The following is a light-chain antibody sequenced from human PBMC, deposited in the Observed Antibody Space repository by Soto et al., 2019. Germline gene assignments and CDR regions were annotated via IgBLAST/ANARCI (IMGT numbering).Light chain of an antibody. Sequence: EVVLTQSPNTLSLSPGERATLSCWASQSLRSSYLAWYQRKPGQAPRLLMFAASRRATVIPDRFNSSGSGTDFILTISRLEPEDVAVYYCQQHGTSPYTFGQGTVLEIK. CDR2: AAS. CDR3: QQHGTSPYT. CDR1: QSLRSSY. V-gene: IGKV3-20*01. J-gene: IGKJ2*01.